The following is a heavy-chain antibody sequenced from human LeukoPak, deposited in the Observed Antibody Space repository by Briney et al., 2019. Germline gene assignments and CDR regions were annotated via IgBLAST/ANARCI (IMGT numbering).Heavy chain of an antibody. CDR1: GFTYSSHW. CDR3: FSSVGSLDY. CDR2: INTDGTST. V-gene: IGHV3-74*01. Sequence: GGSLRLSCAASGFTYSSHWMHWVRQAPGKGLVWVSRINTDGTSTTYADSVKGRFTISRDNSKNTFFLEMNSLRADDTAVYYCFSSVGSLDYWGQGTLVTVSS. D-gene: IGHD2-15*01. J-gene: IGHJ4*02.